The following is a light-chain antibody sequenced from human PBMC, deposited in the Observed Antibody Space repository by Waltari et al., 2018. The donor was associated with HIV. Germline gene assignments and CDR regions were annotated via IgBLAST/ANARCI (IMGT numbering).Light chain of an antibody. V-gene: IGKV1-12*01. CDR1: QGLHRG. CDR3: QQAKSFPHT. CDR2: DAS. J-gene: IGKJ4*01. Sequence: DIQMIQSPSSVSASVGDRVSITCRASQGLHRGLAWYQQKPGKAPKLLMYDASRLDSGVPSRFNGSGTGSEFTLTITSLQPEDFAVYFCQQAKSFPHTFGGGTKV.